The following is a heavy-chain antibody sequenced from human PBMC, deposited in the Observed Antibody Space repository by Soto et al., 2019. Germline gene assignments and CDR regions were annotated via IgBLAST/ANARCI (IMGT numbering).Heavy chain of an antibody. Sequence: QVQLQESGPGLVKPSQTLSLTCTVSGGSISSGGYYWSWIRQHPGKGLECIGYIYYSGSTYYNPSLKSRVITSVDTSKNRCSLRLSSVTAGESAVHYCAREPLIWGQVTLVTVSS. J-gene: IGHJ1*01. CDR1: GGSISSGGYY. CDR2: IYYSGST. V-gene: IGHV4-31*03. CDR3: AREPLI.